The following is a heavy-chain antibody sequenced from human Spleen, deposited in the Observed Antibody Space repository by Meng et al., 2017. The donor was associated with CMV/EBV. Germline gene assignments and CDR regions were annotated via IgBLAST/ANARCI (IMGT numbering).Heavy chain of an antibody. CDR1: ASPFGDSF. V-gene: IGHV1-2*02. D-gene: IGHD3-3*01. CDR2: INTKSGIT. J-gene: IGHJ4*02. Sequence: SCKHFASPFGDSFLPGIRQAPDHRLEWVVWINTKSGITNYARKFPGTVTMTTNTSIRTVYMNLTSLTSDDTAIFYCARDLGVGAAGYWGQGTLVTVSS. CDR3: ARDLGVGAAGY.